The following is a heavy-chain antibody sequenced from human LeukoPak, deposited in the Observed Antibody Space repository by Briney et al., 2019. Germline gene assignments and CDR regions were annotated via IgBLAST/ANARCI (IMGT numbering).Heavy chain of an antibody. J-gene: IGHJ4*02. D-gene: IGHD6-19*01. CDR3: TTRVVAGIPYYFDH. Sequence: ASVKVSCKTSGYTFTGYYMHWVRQAPGQGLEWMGWMNPNSGGSNYAQRFQGRVTMTRDTSIGTAYMELSSLRSDDTAVYYCTTRVVAGIPYYFDHWGQGTLVTVSS. CDR2: MNPNSGGS. CDR1: GYTFTGYY. V-gene: IGHV1-2*02.